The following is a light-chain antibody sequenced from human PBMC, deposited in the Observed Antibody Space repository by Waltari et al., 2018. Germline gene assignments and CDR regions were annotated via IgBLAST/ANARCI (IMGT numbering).Light chain of an antibody. CDR3: CSYAGSSTFVV. J-gene: IGLJ3*02. CDR1: SSDVGSYNY. Sequence: QSALTQPASVSGSPGQSITISCTGTSSDVGSYNYVAWYQQRPGKAPKLFIYEVNKQPRGAANRFDGSKSGNTASLTISGLQAEDEADYHCCSYAGSSTFVVFGGGTKVTVL. CDR2: EVN. V-gene: IGLV2-23*02.